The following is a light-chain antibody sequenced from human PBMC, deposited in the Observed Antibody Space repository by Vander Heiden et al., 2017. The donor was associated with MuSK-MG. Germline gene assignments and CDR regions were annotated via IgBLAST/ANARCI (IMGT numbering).Light chain of an antibody. J-gene: IGLJ2*01. CDR1: SSNIGSNT. CDR3: AAWEDSLNGLVV. Sequence: QSVLTQPPSASGTPGQRVTISCSGSSSNIGSNTVNWSQQLPGAAPNLLIYRNNQRPSGVPDRFSGSKSGTSAALAISGLQSEDEADYYCAAWEDSLNGLVVFGGGTKLTVL. V-gene: IGLV1-44*01. CDR2: RNN.